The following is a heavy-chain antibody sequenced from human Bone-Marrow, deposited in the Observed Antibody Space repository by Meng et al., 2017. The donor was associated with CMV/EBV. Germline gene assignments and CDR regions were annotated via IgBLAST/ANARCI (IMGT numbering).Heavy chain of an antibody. CDR2: ISYDGSNK. CDR1: GFTFSSYA. Sequence: GSLRLSCAASGFTFSSYAMHWVRQAPGKGLEWVAVISYDGSNKYYADSVKGRFTISRDNSKNSLYLQMNSLRAEDTAVYYCARDGGYDLGWGQGTLVTVSS. CDR3: ARDGGYDLG. V-gene: IGHV3-30*04. D-gene: IGHD3-16*01. J-gene: IGHJ4*02.